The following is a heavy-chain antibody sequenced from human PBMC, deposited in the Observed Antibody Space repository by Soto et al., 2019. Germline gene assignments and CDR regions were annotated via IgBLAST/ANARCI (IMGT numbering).Heavy chain of an antibody. Sequence: QVQLVQSGAEVKKPGSSVKVSCKVSGGTFISYAISWVRQAPGRGLEWLGGIIPVFGTANYTQKFQGRVTITADESTSTAYMELSSLRYDDTALYYCARGRVTTSLTAVDYWGKGTLVTVSS. V-gene: IGHV1-69*01. CDR2: IIPVFGTA. J-gene: IGHJ4*02. CDR3: ARGRVTTSLTAVDY. CDR1: GGTFISYA. D-gene: IGHD4-17*01.